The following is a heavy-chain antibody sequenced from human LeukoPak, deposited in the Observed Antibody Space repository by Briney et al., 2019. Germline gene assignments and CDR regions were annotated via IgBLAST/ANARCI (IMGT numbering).Heavy chain of an antibody. V-gene: IGHV3-21*01. CDR3: ARDPLYCSSTSCFFDY. J-gene: IGHJ4*02. D-gene: IGHD2-2*01. Sequence: GGSLRLFCAASGFTFSSYSMNWVRQAPGKGLEWVSSISSSSSYIYYADSVKGRFTISRDNAKNSLYLQMNSLRAEDTAVYYCARDPLYCSSTSCFFDYWGQGTLVTVSS. CDR1: GFTFSSYS. CDR2: ISSSSSYI.